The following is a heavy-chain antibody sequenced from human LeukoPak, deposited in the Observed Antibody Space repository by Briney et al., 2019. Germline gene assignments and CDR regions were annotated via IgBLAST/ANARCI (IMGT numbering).Heavy chain of an antibody. CDR1: GVSIRSGGFY. CDR3: ARIRGLSWFWFDP. J-gene: IGHJ5*02. D-gene: IGHD6-13*01. CDR2: IYYSGTT. V-gene: IGHV4-31*03. Sequence: SQTLSLTCTVSGVSIRSGGFYWSWIRQHPGQGLEWVGHIYYSGTTYYNASLTSRVTISVDTSKNQFSLKLNSVTAADTAIYYCARIRGLSWFWFDPWGQGILATVST.